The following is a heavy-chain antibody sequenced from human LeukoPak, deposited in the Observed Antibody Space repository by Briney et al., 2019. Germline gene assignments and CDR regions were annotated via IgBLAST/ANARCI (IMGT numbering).Heavy chain of an antibody. D-gene: IGHD3-22*01. J-gene: IGHJ1*01. CDR1: GGSISSYY. CDR2: IYYSGST. V-gene: IGHV4-59*01. Sequence: SETLSLTCTVSGGSISSYYWSWLRQPPGKGLEWIGYIYYSGSTNYNPSLKSRVTISVDTSKNQFSLKLSSVTAADTAVYYCARVFYDSSGYYLYFQHWGQGTLVTVSS. CDR3: ARVFYDSSGYYLYFQH.